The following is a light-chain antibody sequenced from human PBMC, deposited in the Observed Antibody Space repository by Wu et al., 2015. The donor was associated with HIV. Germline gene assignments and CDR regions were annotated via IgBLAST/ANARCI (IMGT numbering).Light chain of an antibody. CDR2: DAS. J-gene: IGKJ5*01. V-gene: IGKV3-11*01. CDR1: QSVSNY. CDR3: QHRFNWPLI. Sequence: EIVLTQSPAVLSLSLGERATLSCRASQSVSNYLAWYQQKPGQPPRLLIYDASDRATGISARFSGSGSGTDFTLTISSLEPEDFAVYYCQHRFNWPLIFGQG.